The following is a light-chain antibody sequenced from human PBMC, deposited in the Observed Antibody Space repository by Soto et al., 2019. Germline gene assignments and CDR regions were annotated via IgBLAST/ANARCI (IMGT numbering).Light chain of an antibody. V-gene: IGKV3-15*01. CDR2: GAS. CDR1: QSVSSN. CDR3: QQYHNWPPYT. J-gene: IGKJ2*01. Sequence: EKVMTQSPATLSVSPGERATLSCRASQSVSSNLAWYQQKPGQAPRLLIYGASTMATGSPARFSGSGSGPEFTLTISSLQSEDFAVYYCQQYHNWPPYTFGQGTTLEIK.